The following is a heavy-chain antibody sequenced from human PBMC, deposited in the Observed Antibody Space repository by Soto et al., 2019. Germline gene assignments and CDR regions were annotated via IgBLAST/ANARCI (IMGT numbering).Heavy chain of an antibody. V-gene: IGHV1-3*01. Sequence: ASVKVSCKASGYTFTTYAMHWVRQAPGQRLEWMGWINPGNGNTKYSQKFQGRVTITRDTSASTAYMELSSLTSEDTAVYYCARGGYRSGYYGDDAFDIWGQGTMVTV. D-gene: IGHD6-19*01. CDR2: INPGNGNT. CDR1: GYTFTTYA. J-gene: IGHJ3*02. CDR3: ARGGYRSGYYGDDAFDI.